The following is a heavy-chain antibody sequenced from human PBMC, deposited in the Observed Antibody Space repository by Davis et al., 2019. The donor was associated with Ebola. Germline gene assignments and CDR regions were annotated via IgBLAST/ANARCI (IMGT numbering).Heavy chain of an antibody. CDR2: IYPGYSDT. J-gene: IGHJ5*02. CDR3: ARLGYCSGGSCTNWFEP. V-gene: IGHV5-51*01. Sequence: GESLKISCKGSGYSFTSYWIAWVLPMPVTRLFLLGIIYPGYSDTRYSPSFQGQVTISADKSISTAYLQWSSLKASDTAMFYCARLGYCSGGSCTNWFEPWGQGTLVTVSS. D-gene: IGHD2-15*01. CDR1: GYSFTSYW.